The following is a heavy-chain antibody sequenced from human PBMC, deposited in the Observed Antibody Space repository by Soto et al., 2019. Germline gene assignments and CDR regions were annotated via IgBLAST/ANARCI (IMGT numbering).Heavy chain of an antibody. CDR3: AKIPIRFLEWLSDGMDV. CDR2: ISGGGGST. Sequence: GGSLRLSCAASGFTFSTYAMSWVRQAPGKGLEWVSAISGGGGSTYYADSVKGRFTVSRDNSKNTLSRQMNSLRAEDTAVYYCAKIPIRFLEWLSDGMDVWGQGTTVTVSS. V-gene: IGHV3-23*01. CDR1: GFTFSTYA. D-gene: IGHD3-3*01. J-gene: IGHJ6*02.